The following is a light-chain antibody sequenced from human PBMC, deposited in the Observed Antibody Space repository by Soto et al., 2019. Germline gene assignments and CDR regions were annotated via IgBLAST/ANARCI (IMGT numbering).Light chain of an antibody. J-gene: IGKJ3*01. Sequence: EAVITQSPATLSVSPGERPTLSCRASQSVSSNLAWYQQKPGQAPRLLIYDASTRATGIPARFSGSGYGTECTHTISSLQSEDFAVYYCQQYNTWPLTFGPGTKVDI. CDR1: QSVSSN. CDR2: DAS. CDR3: QQYNTWPLT. V-gene: IGKV3-15*01.